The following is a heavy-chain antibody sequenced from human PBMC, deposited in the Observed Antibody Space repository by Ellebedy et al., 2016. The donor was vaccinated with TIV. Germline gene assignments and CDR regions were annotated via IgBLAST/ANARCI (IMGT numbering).Heavy chain of an antibody. Sequence: PSETLSLTCNVSGAFVNTTRYYWAWIRQPPGKGLEWIAVIYGDGRSSYADSVTGRFTITRDISKNTLYLQMNALTGEDAAVYYCTRDRRGFRDYWGQGTPVIVSS. CDR3: TRDRRGFRDY. J-gene: IGHJ4*02. CDR2: IYGDGRS. CDR1: GAFVNTTRYY. V-gene: IGHV3-53*01.